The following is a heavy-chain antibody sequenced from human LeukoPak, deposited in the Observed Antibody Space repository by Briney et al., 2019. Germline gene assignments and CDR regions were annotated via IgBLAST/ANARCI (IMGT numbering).Heavy chain of an antibody. D-gene: IGHD6-13*01. CDR3: ARDPGIAATGSFDY. CDR2: IKQDGSEK. Sequence: GGSLRLSCAASGFTFSSYAMSWVRQAPGKGLEWVANIKQDGSEKYYVDSVKGRFAISRDNAKNSLYLQMNSLRTEDTAVYYCARDPGIAATGSFDYWGQGTLVTVSS. V-gene: IGHV3-7*01. CDR1: GFTFSSYA. J-gene: IGHJ4*02.